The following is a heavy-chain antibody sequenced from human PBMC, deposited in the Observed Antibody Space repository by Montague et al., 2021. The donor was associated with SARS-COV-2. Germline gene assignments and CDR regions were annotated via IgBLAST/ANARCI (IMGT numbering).Heavy chain of an antibody. Sequence: SLRLSCAASGFTFSSYEMNWVRQAPGKGLEWVSYISSSGSTIYYADPVKGRFTISRDNAKNSLYMQMNSLRAEDTAVYYCARDRSYYDILTGYYTICYFDYWGQGTLVTVSS. CDR2: ISSSGSTI. CDR1: GFTFSSYE. CDR3: ARDRSYYDILTGYYTICYFDY. D-gene: IGHD3-9*01. V-gene: IGHV3-48*03. J-gene: IGHJ4*02.